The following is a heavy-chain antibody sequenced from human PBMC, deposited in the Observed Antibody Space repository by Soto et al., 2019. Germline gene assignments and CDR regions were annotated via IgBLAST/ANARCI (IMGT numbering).Heavy chain of an antibody. CDR3: ATKRAGGSSMGCFDS. V-gene: IGHV3-23*01. CDR2: ISGNTYDI. Sequence: EVQLLESGGGLIKPGGSLRLSCEASGFTFTSLAMNWVRQAPGKGLDWGSAISGNTYDIYYADSVKGRFTISRDNSKNTLFRQMTSLRADDTALYYCATKRAGGSSMGCFDSWGQGTLVTVSS. CDR1: GFTFTSLA. D-gene: IGHD6-6*01. J-gene: IGHJ4*02.